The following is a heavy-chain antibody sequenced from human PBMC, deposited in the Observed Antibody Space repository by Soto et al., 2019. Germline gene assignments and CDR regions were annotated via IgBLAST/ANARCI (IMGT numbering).Heavy chain of an antibody. Sequence: GGSLRLSCAASGFTFDDYTMHWVRQAPGKGLEWVSLISWDGGSTYYADSVKGRFTISRDNSKNSLYLQMNSLRTEDTALYYCAKDGRGSHYYYGMDVWGQGTTVTVSS. CDR1: GFTFDDYT. V-gene: IGHV3-43*01. CDR2: ISWDGGST. D-gene: IGHD1-26*01. CDR3: AKDGRGSHYYYGMDV. J-gene: IGHJ6*02.